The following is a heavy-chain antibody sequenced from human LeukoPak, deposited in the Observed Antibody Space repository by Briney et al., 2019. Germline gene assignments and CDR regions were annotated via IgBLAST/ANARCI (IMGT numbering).Heavy chain of an antibody. CDR2: IDDSGNT. Sequence: PSETLSLTCTVSGGSISSYYWSWIRRPPGKGLEWIGYIDDSGNTDYNPSLKSQVSISIAKSKNQFSLKLSSVTAADTAMYYCARSDYYGSGSHTVFDAFDIWGQGTRVTVSS. D-gene: IGHD3-10*01. V-gene: IGHV4-59*01. CDR1: GGSISSYY. CDR3: ARSDYYGSGSHTVFDAFDI. J-gene: IGHJ3*02.